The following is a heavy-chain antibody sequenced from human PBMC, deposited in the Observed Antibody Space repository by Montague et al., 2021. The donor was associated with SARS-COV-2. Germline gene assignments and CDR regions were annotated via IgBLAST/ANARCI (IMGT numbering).Heavy chain of an antibody. Sequence: SLRLSCAASGFTFSYYVMSWVRQAPGKGLEWVSAISGSGGSTYYADSVKGRLTISRDNTANTLYLQMNNLRAEDTAVYYCANRGIAAAGSYRYYFDYWGQGTLVTVSS. CDR3: ANRGIAAAGSYRYYFDY. V-gene: IGHV3-23*01. CDR2: ISGSGGST. D-gene: IGHD6-13*01. CDR1: GFTFSYYV. J-gene: IGHJ4*02.